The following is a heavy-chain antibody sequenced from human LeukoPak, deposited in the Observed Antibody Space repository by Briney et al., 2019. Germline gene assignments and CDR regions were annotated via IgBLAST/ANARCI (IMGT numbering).Heavy chain of an antibody. D-gene: IGHD3-22*01. J-gene: IGHJ4*02. CDR1: GGSISSYY. Sequence: SETLSLTCTVSGGSISSYYWSWIRQAPGKVLEWIGYIYYSGSTNYNPSLKSRVTISVDTSKNQFSLKQSSVTAADTAVYYCARALSGYYYSFDYWGQGTLVTVSS. V-gene: IGHV4-59*01. CDR2: IYYSGST. CDR3: ARALSGYYYSFDY.